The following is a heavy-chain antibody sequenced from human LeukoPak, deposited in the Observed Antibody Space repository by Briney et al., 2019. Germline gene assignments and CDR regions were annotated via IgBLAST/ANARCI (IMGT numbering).Heavy chain of an antibody. D-gene: IGHD2-2*02. J-gene: IGHJ3*02. Sequence: GGSLRLSCAASGFTFSSYWMSWVRQAPGKGLEWVANIKQDGSEKYYVDSVKGRFTISRDNAKNSLYLQMNSLRVEDTAVYYCARAIVVVPAAIPVNAFDIWGQGTMVTVSS. CDR3: ARAIVVVPAAIPVNAFDI. V-gene: IGHV3-7*01. CDR1: GFTFSSYW. CDR2: IKQDGSEK.